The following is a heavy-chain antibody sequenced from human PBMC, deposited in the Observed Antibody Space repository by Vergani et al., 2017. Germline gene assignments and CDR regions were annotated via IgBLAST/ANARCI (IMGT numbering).Heavy chain of an antibody. CDR2: IYYSGST. CDR1: GGSISSSSYY. V-gene: IGHV4-39*07. D-gene: IGHD1-26*01. J-gene: IGHJ5*02. CDR3: ARGAWKLNPPDP. Sequence: QLQLQESGPGLVKPSETLSLTCTVSGGSISSSSYYWGWIRQPPGKGLEWIGSIYYSGSTNYNPSLKSRVTISVDTSKNQFSLKLSSVTAADTAVYYCARGAWKLNPPDPWGQETLVTVSS.